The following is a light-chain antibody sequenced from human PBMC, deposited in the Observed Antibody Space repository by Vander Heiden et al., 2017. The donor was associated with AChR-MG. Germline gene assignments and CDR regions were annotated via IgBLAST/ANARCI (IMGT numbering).Light chain of an antibody. Sequence: QPALPQPAPVSGSPGQPTTIPCPGTSSDVGGYTCASWYQQHPGKAPKLIIYDVGKRPSGVSHRFSGTKSGNTASLTISGLQPDDEADYYCRSYTRTTTVVFGGGTKLTVL. V-gene: IGLV2-14*03. J-gene: IGLJ2*01. CDR1: SSDVGGYTC. CDR2: DVG. CDR3: RSYTRTTTVV.